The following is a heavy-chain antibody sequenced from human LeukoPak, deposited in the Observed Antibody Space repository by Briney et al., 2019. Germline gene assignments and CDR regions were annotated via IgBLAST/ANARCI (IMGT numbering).Heavy chain of an antibody. D-gene: IGHD3-22*01. Sequence: STIYYAVSVKGRFTIYRDNAKKSLYLQMNSLRAEDTAVYYCARASDTYYYDSSGPPVSYWGQGTLVTVSS. J-gene: IGHJ4*02. V-gene: IGHV3-11*04. CDR3: ARASDTYYYDSSGPPVSY. CDR2: STI.